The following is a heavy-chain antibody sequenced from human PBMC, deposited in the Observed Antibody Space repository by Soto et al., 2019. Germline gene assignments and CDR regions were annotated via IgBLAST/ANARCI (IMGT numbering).Heavy chain of an antibody. CDR2: INQDGSEK. CDR1: GFTLSTYW. D-gene: IGHD2-8*01. V-gene: IGHV3-7*01. CDR3: SRSLNA. Sequence: GGSLRLSCEASGFTLSTYWMDWGRQTPGKGLEWVANINQDGSEKNYVDSVKGRFTISRDNAKNSLYLQMSSLTADDSALYYCSRSLNAWGQGTLVTVS. J-gene: IGHJ5*02.